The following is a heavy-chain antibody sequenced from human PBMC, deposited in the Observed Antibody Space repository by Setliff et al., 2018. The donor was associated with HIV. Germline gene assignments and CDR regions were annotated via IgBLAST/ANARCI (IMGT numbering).Heavy chain of an antibody. Sequence: ASVKVSCKASGYTFTTYSITWVRQAPGQGLEWMGWVSAYNGHTNFAQKFQGRVTMTTDTSSNTAYMELSSLRSEDTAVYYCARVDEAGTADFYYYFYGMDVWGQGTTVTVSS. CDR1: GYTFTTYS. V-gene: IGHV1-18*04. CDR3: ARVDEAGTADFYYYFYGMDV. J-gene: IGHJ6*02. CDR2: VSAYNGHT. D-gene: IGHD6-19*01.